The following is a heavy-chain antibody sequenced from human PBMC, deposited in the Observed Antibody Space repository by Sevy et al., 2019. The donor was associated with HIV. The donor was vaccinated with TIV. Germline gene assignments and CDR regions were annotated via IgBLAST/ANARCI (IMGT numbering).Heavy chain of an antibody. D-gene: IGHD1-26*01. CDR1: GFTFSSYS. CDR2: ISSSSSYI. Sequence: GGSLRLSCAASGFTFSSYSMNWVRQAPGKGLEWVSSISSSSSYIYYEYLMKGRFTISRDNAKNSLYLQMNSLRAEDTAVYYCARALVGATTSFDYWGQGTLVTVSS. CDR3: ARALVGATTSFDY. J-gene: IGHJ4*02. V-gene: IGHV3-21*01.